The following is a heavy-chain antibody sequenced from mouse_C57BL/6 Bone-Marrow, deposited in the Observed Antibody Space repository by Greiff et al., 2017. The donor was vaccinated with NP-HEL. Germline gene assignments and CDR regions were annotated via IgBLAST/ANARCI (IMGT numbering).Heavy chain of an antibody. J-gene: IGHJ2*01. Sequence: VQLQQSGAELVKPGASVKLSCKASGYTFTEYTIHWVKQRSGQGLEWIGWFYPGSGSTKYNEKFKDKATLTADKSSSTVYMVLIRLTSVYSAVYFCARHGYDGYYFYYFDYWGQGTTLTVSS. D-gene: IGHD2-3*01. CDR1: GYTFTEYT. V-gene: IGHV1-62-2*01. CDR3: ARHGYDGYYFYYFDY. CDR2: FYPGSGST.